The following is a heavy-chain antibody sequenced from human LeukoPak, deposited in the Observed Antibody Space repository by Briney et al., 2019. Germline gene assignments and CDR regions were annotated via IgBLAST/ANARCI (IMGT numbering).Heavy chain of an antibody. D-gene: IGHD2-15*01. CDR1: GFTFSGYG. CDR3: VRCSPYWYMDV. J-gene: IGHJ6*03. CDR2: IWYDGGTK. V-gene: IGHV3-33*01. Sequence: GRSLRLSCAASGFTFSGYGMHWVRQAPGKGLEWVAIIWYDGGTKYYADSVKGRFTISRDNSNNILYLQMNNLRAEDTAIYYCVRCSPYWYMDVWGKGTTVTVSS.